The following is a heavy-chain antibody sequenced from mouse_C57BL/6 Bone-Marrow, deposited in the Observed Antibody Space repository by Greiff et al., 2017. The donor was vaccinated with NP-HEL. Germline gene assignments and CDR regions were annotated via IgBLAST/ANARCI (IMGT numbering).Heavy chain of an antibody. CDR2: IDPEDGDT. CDR3: TTDYDVSPWFAY. CDR1: GFNIKDYY. Sequence: VQLQQYGAELVRPGASVKLSCTASGFNIKDYYMHWVKQRPEQGLEWIGRIDPEDGDTEYAPKFQGKATMTADTSSNTAYLQLSSLTSEDTAVYYCTTDYDVSPWFAYWGQGTLVTVSA. V-gene: IGHV14-1*01. D-gene: IGHD2-4*01. J-gene: IGHJ3*01.